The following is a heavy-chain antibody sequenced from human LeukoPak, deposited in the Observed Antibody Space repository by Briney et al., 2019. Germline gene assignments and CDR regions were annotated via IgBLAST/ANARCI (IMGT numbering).Heavy chain of an antibody. CDR3: ARDNSGYDLNWFDP. Sequence: GRSLRLSCAASGFTFSSYAMHWARQAPGKGLEWVANIKQDGSEKYYVDSVKGRFTISRDNAKNSLYLQMNSLRAEDTAVYYCARDNSGYDLNWFDPWGQGTLVTVSS. CDR2: IKQDGSEK. V-gene: IGHV3-7*01. CDR1: GFTFSSYA. D-gene: IGHD5-12*01. J-gene: IGHJ5*02.